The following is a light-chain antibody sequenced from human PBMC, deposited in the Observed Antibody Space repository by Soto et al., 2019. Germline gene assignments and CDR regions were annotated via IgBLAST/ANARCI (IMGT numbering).Light chain of an antibody. Sequence: IVLTQSPATLSLSPGERATLSWRASQSVSSYLAWYQQKPGQAPRLLIYDASNRATGIPARFSGSGSGTDFTLTISSLEPEDFAVYYCQQRSNWPRTFGQGTKVDIK. CDR3: QQRSNWPRT. CDR1: QSVSSY. CDR2: DAS. V-gene: IGKV3-11*01. J-gene: IGKJ1*01.